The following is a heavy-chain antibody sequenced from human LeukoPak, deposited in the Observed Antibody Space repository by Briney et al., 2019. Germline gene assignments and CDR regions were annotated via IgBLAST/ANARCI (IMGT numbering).Heavy chain of an antibody. CDR1: GYTFTTYD. Sequence: ASVKVSCKASGYTFTTYDINWVRPVTGQGLEWMGWMNPNSGNRGYAQKFQGRVTMTRDTSISTAYMELSSLRSEDTAVYYCARVAGSADYWGQGTLVTVSS. J-gene: IGHJ4*02. V-gene: IGHV1-8*01. D-gene: IGHD6-19*01. CDR2: MNPNSGNR. CDR3: ARVAGSADY.